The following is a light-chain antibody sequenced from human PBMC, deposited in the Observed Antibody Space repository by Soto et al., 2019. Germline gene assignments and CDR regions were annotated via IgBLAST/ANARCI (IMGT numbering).Light chain of an antibody. V-gene: IGLV2-14*01. J-gene: IGLJ3*02. CDR2: EVR. CDR3: TSYTITTTLVL. Sequence: QSALTQPASVSGSPGQSITISCTGTSSDVGGYNYVSWYQQHPGKAPKLIIYEVRSRPSGVSNRFSGSKSGNTASLTISGLQAEDEADYYCTSYTITTTLVLFGGGTKLTVL. CDR1: SSDVGGYNY.